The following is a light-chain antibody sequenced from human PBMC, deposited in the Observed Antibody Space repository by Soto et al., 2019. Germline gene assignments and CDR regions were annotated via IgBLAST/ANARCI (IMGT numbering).Light chain of an antibody. CDR1: ENVRTF. CDR2: GAS. CDR3: QQRSHWPPWT. V-gene: IGKV3-11*01. J-gene: IGKJ1*01. Sequence: EVVLTQSPATLSLSPGERATLSCRASENVRTFVDWYQQKPGQAPRPLIYGASNRATGIPARFSGSGSGTDFTLTISNLEPEDFAVYYCQQRSHWPPWTFGQGTRVEIQ.